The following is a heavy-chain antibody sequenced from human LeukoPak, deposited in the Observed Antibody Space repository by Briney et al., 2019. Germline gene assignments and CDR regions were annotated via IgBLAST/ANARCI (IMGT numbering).Heavy chain of an antibody. V-gene: IGHV4-61*05. CDR3: ARLLRWWFDP. D-gene: IGHD5-24*01. CDR2: IYYSGST. CDR1: GGSISSSSYY. Sequence: SETLSLTCTVSGGSISSSSYYWGWIRQPPGKGLEWIGYIYYSGSTNYNPSLKSRVTISVDTSKNRFSLKLSSVTAADTAVYYCARLLRWWFDPWGQGTLVTVSS. J-gene: IGHJ5*02.